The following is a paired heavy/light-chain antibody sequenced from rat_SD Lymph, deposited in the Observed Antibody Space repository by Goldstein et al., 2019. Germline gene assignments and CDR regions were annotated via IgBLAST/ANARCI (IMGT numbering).Light chain of an antibody. V-gene: IGHV1-43*01. CDR3: ASMYTTDYYYVGWFAY. CDR2: INTGSGGT. J-gene: IGHJ3*01. CDR1: GYTFTSYY. Sequence: VQLQQSGAELAKPGSSVKISCKASGYTFTSYYISWIKQTTGQGLEYIGYINTGSGGTNYNEKFKGKATLTVDKSSSTAFMQLSSLTPDDSAVYYCASMYTTDYYYVGWFAYWGQGTLVTVSS.
Heavy chain of an antibody. Sequence: QVQLQQSGAELAKPGSSVKISCKASGYTFTSYYISWIKQTTGQGLEYIGYINTGSGGTNYNEKFKGKATLTVDKSSSTAFMQLSSLTPDDSAVYYCASMYTTDYYYVGWFAYWGQGTLVTVSS. D-gene: IGHD1-6*01. CDR3: ASMYTTDYYYVGWFAY. V-gene: IGHV1-43*01. CDR1: GYTFTSYY. CDR2: INTGSGGT. J-gene: IGHJ3*01.